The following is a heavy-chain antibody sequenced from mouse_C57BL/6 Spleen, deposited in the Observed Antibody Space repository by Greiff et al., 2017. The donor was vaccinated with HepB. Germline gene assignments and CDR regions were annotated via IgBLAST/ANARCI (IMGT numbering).Heavy chain of an antibody. CDR3: ARLLGHAMDY. V-gene: IGHV1-81*01. D-gene: IGHD4-1*01. J-gene: IGHJ4*01. CDR2: LYPRSGNT. CDR1: GYTFTSYG. Sequence: VQLQQSGAELARPGASVKLSCKASGYTFTSYGISWVKQRTGQGLEWIGALYPRSGNTYYNEKFKGKATLTADKSSSTAYMELRSLTSEDSAVYFCARLLGHAMDYWGQGTSVTVSS.